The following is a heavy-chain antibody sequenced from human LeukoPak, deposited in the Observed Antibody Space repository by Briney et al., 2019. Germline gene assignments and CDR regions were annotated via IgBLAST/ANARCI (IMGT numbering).Heavy chain of an antibody. V-gene: IGHV4-4*07. Sequence: SETLSLTCTVSGGSISRYYWSGIRQPAGRGREWIGRIYTSGSTNYNPYLKGRVTMSVDTSKNQFSRKLSSVTTADTAVDNCARVVPAAMGWFDPWGQGTLVTVSS. J-gene: IGHJ5*02. CDR2: IYTSGST. D-gene: IGHD2-2*01. CDR3: ARVVPAAMGWFDP. CDR1: GGSISRYY.